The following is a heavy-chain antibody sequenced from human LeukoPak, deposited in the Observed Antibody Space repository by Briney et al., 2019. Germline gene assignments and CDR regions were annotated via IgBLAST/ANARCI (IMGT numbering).Heavy chain of an antibody. J-gene: IGHJ3*02. D-gene: IGHD6-13*01. CDR3: AAGQQLVGGDAFDI. CDR2: IYYSGST. V-gene: IGHV4-30-4*01. Sequence: PSQTLSLTCTVSGGSISSGDYYWSWIRQPPGKGLEWIGYIYYSGSTYYNPSLKSRVTISVDTSKNQFSLKLSSVTAADTAVYYCAAGQQLVGGDAFDIWGQGTMVTVSS. CDR1: GGSISSGDYY.